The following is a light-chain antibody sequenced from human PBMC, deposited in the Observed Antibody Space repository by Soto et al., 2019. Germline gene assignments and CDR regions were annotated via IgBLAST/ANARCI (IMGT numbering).Light chain of an antibody. CDR3: QHYNDWPPWT. CDR2: AAS. CDR1: QSVSNN. V-gene: IGKV3-15*01. Sequence: EIGLTQSPATLSLSPGERATLSCRASQSVSNNAAWYQQKPGQAPRVVIYAASMRATGIPARFSGRGSGTEFTLTISSLQSEDFALYYCQHYNDWPPWTFGQGTKVDIK. J-gene: IGKJ1*01.